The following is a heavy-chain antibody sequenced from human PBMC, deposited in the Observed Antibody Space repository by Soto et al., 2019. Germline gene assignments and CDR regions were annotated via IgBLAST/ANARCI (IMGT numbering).Heavy chain of an antibody. CDR1: GYTFTSYY. Sequence: DSVKVSCKASGYTFTSYYMHWVRQAPGQGLEWMGIINPSGGSTSYAQKFQGRVTMTRDTSTSTVYMELSSLRSEDTAVYYCARDRQRGSYYTWFEPWGQGTLVIVSS. D-gene: IGHD1-26*01. J-gene: IGHJ5*02. CDR2: INPSGGST. V-gene: IGHV1-46*01. CDR3: ARDRQRGSYYTWFEP.